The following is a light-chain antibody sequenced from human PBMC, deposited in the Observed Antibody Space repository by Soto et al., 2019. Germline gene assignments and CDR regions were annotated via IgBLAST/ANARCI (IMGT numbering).Light chain of an antibody. CDR1: QSVSSY. CDR3: QQRSNWPPT. V-gene: IGKV3-11*01. CDR2: DAS. Sequence: EIVLTQSPATLSLSPGERATLSCRASQSVSSYLAWYQQKPGQAPRLLIFDASNRATGIPARFSGSGSGTDFALTISSLEHEDVAVYYCQQRSNWPPTVGQGTKVEIK. J-gene: IGKJ1*01.